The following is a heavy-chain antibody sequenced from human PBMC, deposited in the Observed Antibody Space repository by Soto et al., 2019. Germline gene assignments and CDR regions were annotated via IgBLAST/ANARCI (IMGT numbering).Heavy chain of an antibody. CDR3: AHRRFPRGLDY. CDR1: GFSLSTSGVG. J-gene: IGHJ4*02. V-gene: IGHV2-5*02. Sequence: QITLKESGPTLVKPTQTLALTCTFSGFSLSTSGVGVGWIRQPPGQAREWLALVYWDDDKRYSPSLKSTLTITKDTSNNQVVLTMANIDPVDTATYYCAHRRFPRGLDYWGQGTLVTVSS. CDR2: VYWDDDK. D-gene: IGHD3-10*01.